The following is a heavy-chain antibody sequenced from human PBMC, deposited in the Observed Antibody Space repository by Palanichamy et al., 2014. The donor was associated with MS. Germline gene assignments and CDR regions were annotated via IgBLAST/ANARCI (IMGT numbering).Heavy chain of an antibody. CDR1: GYSISSGYY. V-gene: IGHV4-38-2*02. CDR3: AREYYDSSAAWGWFDP. J-gene: IGHJ5*02. Sequence: QVQLQESGPGLVKPSETLSLTCTVSGYSISSGYYWGWIRQPPGKGLEWIGTISHTGSTYYNPSIKSRVTISVDTSKNQFSLRLSSVTAADTAVYYCAREYYDSSAAWGWFDPWGQGTLVTVSS. CDR2: ISHTGST. D-gene: IGHD3-22*01.